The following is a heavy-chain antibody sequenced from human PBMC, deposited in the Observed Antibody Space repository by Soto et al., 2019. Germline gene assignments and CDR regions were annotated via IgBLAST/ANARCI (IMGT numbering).Heavy chain of an antibody. CDR1: GGSISSSSYY. V-gene: IGHV4-39*02. Sequence: LSLTCTVSGGSISSSSYYWGWIRQPPGKGLEWIGSIYYSGSTYYNPSLKSRVTISVDTSKNQFSLKLSSVTAADTAVYYCAREAKSRKNWFDPWGQGTLVTVSS. J-gene: IGHJ5*02. CDR2: IYYSGST. CDR3: AREAKSRKNWFDP.